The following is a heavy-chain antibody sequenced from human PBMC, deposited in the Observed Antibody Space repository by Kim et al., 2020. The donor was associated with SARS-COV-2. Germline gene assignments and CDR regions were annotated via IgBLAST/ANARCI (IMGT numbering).Heavy chain of an antibody. V-gene: IGHV1-69*13. J-gene: IGHJ6*02. Sequence: SVKVSCKASGGTFSSYAISWVRQAPGQGLEWMGGIIPIFGTANYAQKFQGRVTITADESTSTAYMELSSLRSEDTAVYYCARAPPRSGRYSGYYYYGMDVWGQGTTVTVSS. CDR3: ARAPPRSGRYSGYYYYGMDV. CDR2: IIPIFGTA. CDR1: GGTFSSYA. D-gene: IGHD3-10*01.